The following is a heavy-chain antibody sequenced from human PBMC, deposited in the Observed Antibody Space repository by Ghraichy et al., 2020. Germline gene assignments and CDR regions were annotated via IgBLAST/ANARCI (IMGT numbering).Heavy chain of an antibody. Sequence: SETLSLTCTVSGGSISSSSYYWGWIRQPPGKGLEWIGSIYYSGSTYYNPSLKSRVTISVDTSKNQFSLKLSSVTAADTAVYYCARPFWGSYNYYYYYMDVWGKGTAVTVSS. CDR1: GGSISSSSYY. CDR3: ARPFWGSYNYYYYYMDV. CDR2: IYYSGST. J-gene: IGHJ6*03. D-gene: IGHD3-16*01. V-gene: IGHV4-39*01.